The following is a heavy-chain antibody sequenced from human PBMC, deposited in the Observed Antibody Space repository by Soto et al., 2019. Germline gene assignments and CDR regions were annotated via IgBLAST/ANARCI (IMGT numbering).Heavy chain of an antibody. J-gene: IGHJ5*02. CDR2: IYSGGST. V-gene: IGHV3-53*01. Sequence: EVQLVESGGGLIQPGGSLTLSCAASGFTVSSNYMSWVRQAPGKGLEWVSVIYSGGSTYYADSVKGRFTISRDNSKNTLYLQMNSLRGEDTAVYYCARSAGKMAVAGTPGDWFDPWGQGTLVTVSP. D-gene: IGHD6-19*01. CDR1: GFTVSSNY. CDR3: ARSAGKMAVAGTPGDWFDP.